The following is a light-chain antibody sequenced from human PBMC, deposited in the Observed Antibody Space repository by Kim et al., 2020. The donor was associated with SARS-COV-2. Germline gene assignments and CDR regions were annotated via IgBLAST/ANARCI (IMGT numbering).Light chain of an antibody. Sequence: DIQMTQSHSTLSASVGDRVTITCRASQSISVWVAWFQQKPGKAPKLLIYKASSLESGVPSRFSGSGSGTEFTLTISSLQPDDFATYYCQQHATFWTFGQGTKVDIK. J-gene: IGKJ1*01. CDR2: KAS. CDR1: QSISVW. CDR3: QQHATFWT. V-gene: IGKV1-5*03.